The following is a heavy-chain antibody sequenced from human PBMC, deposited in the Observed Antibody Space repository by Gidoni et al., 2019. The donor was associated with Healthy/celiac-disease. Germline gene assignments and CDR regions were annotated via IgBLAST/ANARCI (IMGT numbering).Heavy chain of an antibody. Sequence: EWVSGISWNSGSIGYADSVKGRFTISRDNAKNSLYLQMNSLRAEDTALYYCAKDLDERAMGAFDIWGQGTMVTVSS. V-gene: IGHV3-9*01. D-gene: IGHD1-1*01. CDR3: AKDLDERAMGAFDI. J-gene: IGHJ3*02. CDR2: ISWNSGSI.